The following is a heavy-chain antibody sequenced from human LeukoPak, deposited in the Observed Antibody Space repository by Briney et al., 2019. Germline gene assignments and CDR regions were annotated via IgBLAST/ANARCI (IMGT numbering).Heavy chain of an antibody. D-gene: IGHD4-17*01. V-gene: IGHV3-30*02. CDR3: ANDLGPYHDYGDPTAFDY. CDR2: IRYDGSNK. Sequence: GGSLRLSCAASGFTFSSYGMHWVRQAPGKGLEWVAFIRYDGSNKYYADSVKGRFTISRDNSNNTLYLQMNSLSAEDTAVYYCANDLGPYHDYGDPTAFDYWGQGTLVTVSS. J-gene: IGHJ4*02. CDR1: GFTFSSYG.